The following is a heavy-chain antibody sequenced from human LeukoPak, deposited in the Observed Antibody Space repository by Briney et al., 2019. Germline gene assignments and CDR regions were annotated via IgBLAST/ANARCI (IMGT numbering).Heavy chain of an antibody. J-gene: IGHJ6*02. D-gene: IGHD4-17*01. CDR2: ISYDGSNK. CDR1: GFTFSSYA. CDR3: ARDRSVTNYYYYYGMDV. V-gene: IGHV3-30-3*01. Sequence: GGSLRLSCAASGFTFSSYAMHWVRQAPGKGLEWVAVISYDGSNKYYADSVKGRFTISRDNSKNTLYLQVNSLRAEDTAVYYCARDRSVTNYYYYYGMDVWGQGTTVTVSS.